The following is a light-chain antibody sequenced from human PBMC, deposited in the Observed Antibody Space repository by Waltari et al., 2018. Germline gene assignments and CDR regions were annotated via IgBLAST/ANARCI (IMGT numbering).Light chain of an antibody. J-gene: IGLJ3*02. V-gene: IGLV1-51*01. Sequence: QSVLTQPPSVSAASGQEVTISCSGTTSNIGNNYVAWYQKLPGTAPKLVIYETKKRPSGIPYRFSGSTSGTSAPLGITGLQTGDEADFYCGTWDSSLRAVVFGGGTKLTVL. CDR3: GTWDSSLRAVV. CDR1: TSNIGNNY. CDR2: ETK.